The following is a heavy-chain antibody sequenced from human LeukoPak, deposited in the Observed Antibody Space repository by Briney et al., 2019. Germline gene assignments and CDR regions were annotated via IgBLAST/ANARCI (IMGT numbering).Heavy chain of an antibody. J-gene: IGHJ3*02. CDR1: GVSISSGGYY. V-gene: IGHV4-31*03. Sequence: SETLSLTCTVSGVSISSGGYYWSWIRQHPGKGLEWIGYIYYSGSTYYNPSLKSRVTISVDTSKNQFSLKLSSVTAADTAVYYCARGREVEVPLDAFDIWGQGTMVTVSS. CDR2: IYYSGST. CDR3: ARGREVEVPLDAFDI. D-gene: IGHD2-15*01.